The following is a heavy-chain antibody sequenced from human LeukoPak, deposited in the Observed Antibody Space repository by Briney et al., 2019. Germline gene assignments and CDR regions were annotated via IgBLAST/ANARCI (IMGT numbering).Heavy chain of an antibody. CDR3: AKPSGYYLVPFDY. Sequence: GGSLRLSCAASGFTFSSYAMGWVRQAPGKGLEWVSAISGSGGSTYYADSVKGRFTISRDNSKNTVYLQMNTLRAEDTAVYYCAKPSGYYLVPFDYWGQGTLVTVSS. V-gene: IGHV3-23*01. CDR1: GFTFSSYA. J-gene: IGHJ4*02. CDR2: ISGSGGST. D-gene: IGHD3-22*01.